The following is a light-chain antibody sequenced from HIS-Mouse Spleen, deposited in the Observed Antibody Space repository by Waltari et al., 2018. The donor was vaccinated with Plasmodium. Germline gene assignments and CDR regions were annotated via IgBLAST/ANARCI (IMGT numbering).Light chain of an antibody. CDR2: AAS. CDR1: QSISSS. J-gene: IGKJ4*01. V-gene: IGKV1-39*01. CDR3: QQSYSTPQLT. Sequence: DIQMTQSPSSLSASVGDRVPITCRASQSISSSLNWYQQKPGKAPKLLIYAASSLQSGVPSRFSGSGSGTDFTLTISSLQPEDFATYYCQQSYSTPQLTFGGGTKVEIK.